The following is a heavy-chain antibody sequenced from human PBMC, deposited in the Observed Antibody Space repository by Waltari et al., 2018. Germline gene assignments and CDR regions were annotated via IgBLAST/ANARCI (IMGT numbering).Heavy chain of an antibody. CDR2: IYWNDDK. Sequence: QITLKESGPTLVKPTQTLTLTCTFSGFSLSTSGVGVGWIRPPPGKALEWLALIYWNDDKRYSPSMKSRLTITKDTSKNQVVLTMTNMDPVDTATYYCAHRRNYWFGELLLDYWGQGTLVTVSS. V-gene: IGHV2-5*01. D-gene: IGHD3-10*01. CDR1: GFSLSTSGVG. J-gene: IGHJ4*02. CDR3: AHRRNYWFGELLLDY.